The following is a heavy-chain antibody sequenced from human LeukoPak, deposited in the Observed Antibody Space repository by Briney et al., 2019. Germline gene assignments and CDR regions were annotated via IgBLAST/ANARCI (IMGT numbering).Heavy chain of an antibody. J-gene: IGHJ4*02. V-gene: IGHV1-46*01. D-gene: IGHD3-22*01. CDR3: ARDRREYYDSRRYYFDY. Sequence: GASVNVSCKASGYTFTSYYMHWVRQAPGQGLEWMGIINPSGGSTSYAQKFQGRVTMTRDTSTSTVYMELSSLRSEDTAVYYCARDRREYYDSRRYYFDYWGQGTLVTVSS. CDR2: INPSGGST. CDR1: GYTFTSYY.